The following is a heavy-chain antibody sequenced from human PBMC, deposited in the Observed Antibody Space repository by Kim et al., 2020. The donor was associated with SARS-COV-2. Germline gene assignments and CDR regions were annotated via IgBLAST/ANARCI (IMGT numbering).Heavy chain of an antibody. CDR2: ISASGGST. CDR3: AKGLNYYETSGYSD. V-gene: IGHV3-23*01. J-gene: IGHJ4*02. Sequence: GGSLRLSCAASGFTFSSYAMTWVRQAPGKGLEWVSCISASGGSTHYADSVKGRSTISRDKSKTTLYLQMNSLRAEDTAVYYCAKGLNYYETSGYSDWGQGTLVTVSS. D-gene: IGHD3-22*01. CDR1: GFTFSSYA.